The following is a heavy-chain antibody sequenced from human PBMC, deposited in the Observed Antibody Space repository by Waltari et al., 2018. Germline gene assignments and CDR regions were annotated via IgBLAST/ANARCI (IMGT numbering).Heavy chain of an antibody. CDR2: IYSGGST. V-gene: IGHV3-53*01. Sequence: EVQLVESGGGLIQPGGSLRLSCAASGFTVSSNYMSWVRQATGKGLEWVSVIYSGGSTNYANPVKGRFTISRNNSKNTLYLQINSLRAEDTAVYYCASVVYYDYVWGSYRPGYWGQGTLVTVSS. CDR3: ASVVYYDYVWGSYRPGY. D-gene: IGHD3-16*01. CDR1: GFTVSSNY. J-gene: IGHJ4*02.